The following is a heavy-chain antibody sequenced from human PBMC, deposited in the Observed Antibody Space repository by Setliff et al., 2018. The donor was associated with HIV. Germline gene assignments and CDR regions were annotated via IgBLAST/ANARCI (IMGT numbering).Heavy chain of an antibody. D-gene: IGHD6-19*01. J-gene: IGHJ4*02. CDR3: TRDGSGWSQD. V-gene: IGHV3-20*04. Sequence: PGGSLRLSCAVSGFTFADFGMSWVRQDPGKGLEWVSGINWKGNSTGYVDSVRGRFTISRDNAKNSLYLQMNGLKAEDTAVYYCTRDGSGWSQDWGQGTLVTVSS. CDR2: INWKGNST. CDR1: GFTFADFG.